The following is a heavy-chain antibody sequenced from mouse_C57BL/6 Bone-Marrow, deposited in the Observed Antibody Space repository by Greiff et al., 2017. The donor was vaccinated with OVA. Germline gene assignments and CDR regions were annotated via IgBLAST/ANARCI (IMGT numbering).Heavy chain of an antibody. D-gene: IGHD2-3*01. V-gene: IGHV1-54*01. CDR3: ARYDGYSYYAMDY. J-gene: IGHJ4*01. CDR1: GYAFTNYL. CDR2: INPGSGGT. Sequence: VQLVESGAELVRPGTSVKVSCKASGYAFTNYLIEWVKQRPGQGLEWIGVINPGSGGTNYNEKFKGKATLTADKSSSTAYMQLSSLTSEDSAVYFCARYDGYSYYAMDYWGQGTSVTVSS.